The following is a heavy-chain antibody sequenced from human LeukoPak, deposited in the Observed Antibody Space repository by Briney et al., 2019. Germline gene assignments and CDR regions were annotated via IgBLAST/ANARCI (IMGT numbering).Heavy chain of an antibody. J-gene: IGHJ4*02. Sequence: PSETLSLTCAVYAGSFSGYYWSWIRQPPGKGLEWIGEINHSGSTNYNPSLKSRVTISVDTSTNQFSLKLSSVTAADTAVYYCARAWELLYYFDYWGQGTLVTVSS. CDR3: ARAWELLYYFDY. CDR1: AGSFSGYY. CDR2: INHSGST. V-gene: IGHV4-34*01. D-gene: IGHD1-26*01.